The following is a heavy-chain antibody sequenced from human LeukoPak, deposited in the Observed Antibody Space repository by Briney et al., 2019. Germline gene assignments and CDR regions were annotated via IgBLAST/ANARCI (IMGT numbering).Heavy chain of an antibody. CDR2: IIPNSGGT. Sequence: EASVKVSCKASGYTFTDYYVHWVRQAPGQGFEWMGWIIPNSGGTDSAQKFKGRVTMTRDTSNSTAYMELTRLRSDDTAIYYCARAGYGSGWSALGYWGQGTLVTVSS. V-gene: IGHV1-2*02. J-gene: IGHJ4*02. CDR3: ARAGYGSGWSALGY. CDR1: GYTFTDYY. D-gene: IGHD6-13*01.